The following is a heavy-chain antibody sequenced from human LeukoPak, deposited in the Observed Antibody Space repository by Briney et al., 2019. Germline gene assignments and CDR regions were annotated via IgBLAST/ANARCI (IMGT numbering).Heavy chain of an antibody. V-gene: IGHV1-8*01. CDR3: ARRTLAYYFGMDV. CDR2: MNPNSGNT. Sequence: GASVKVSCKASGYTFTSCDINWMRQAAGQGLEWIGWMNPNSGNTGYAPKFQGRVTMTRNTSINTAYMELSSLRSEDTAVYYCARRTLAYYFGMDVWGQGTTVTVSS. D-gene: IGHD2/OR15-2a*01. J-gene: IGHJ6*02. CDR1: GYTFTSCD.